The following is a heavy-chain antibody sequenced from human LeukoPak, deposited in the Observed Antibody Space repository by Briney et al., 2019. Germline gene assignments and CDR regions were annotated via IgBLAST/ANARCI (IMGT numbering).Heavy chain of an antibody. Sequence: GGSLRLSCAASGFTFSSYWMSWVRQAPGKGPEWVANIKQDGSEKYYVDSVKGRFTISRDNAKNSLYLQMNSLRAEDTAVYYCARARIFGVVPYFDYWGQGTLATVSS. CDR1: GFTFSSYW. D-gene: IGHD3-3*01. CDR2: IKQDGSEK. J-gene: IGHJ4*02. V-gene: IGHV3-7*01. CDR3: ARARIFGVVPYFDY.